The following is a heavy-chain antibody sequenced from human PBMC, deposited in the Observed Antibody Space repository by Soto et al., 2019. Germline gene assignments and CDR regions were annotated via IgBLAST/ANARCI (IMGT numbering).Heavy chain of an antibody. V-gene: IGHV3-30-3*01. CDR2: ISYDGRNT. D-gene: IGHD4-17*01. CDR3: ARERSQSASPYVDY. J-gene: IGHJ4*02. Sequence: QVQLVESGGGVVQPGWSLRLSCAASGFTFSNYTIHWVRQAPGKGLEWVAGISYDGRNTYDAHSVKGRFTISRDNSTNTVYLQMSSLRAEDTAVYYCARERSQSASPYVDYWGQGTLVTVSS. CDR1: GFTFSNYT.